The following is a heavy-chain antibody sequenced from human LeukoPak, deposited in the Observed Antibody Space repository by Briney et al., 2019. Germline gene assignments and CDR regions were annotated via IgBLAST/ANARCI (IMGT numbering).Heavy chain of an antibody. D-gene: IGHD2-15*01. CDR1: GFTFINYW. J-gene: IGHJ3*02. Sequence: GGSLRLSCAASGFTFINYWMTWVRQAPGKGLEWVANIKQDGSEKYYVDSVKGRFTISRDNAKNSLYLQMNSLRAEDTAVYYCARDYSIDIWGQGTTVTVSS. CDR3: ARDYSIDI. CDR2: IKQDGSEK. V-gene: IGHV3-7*01.